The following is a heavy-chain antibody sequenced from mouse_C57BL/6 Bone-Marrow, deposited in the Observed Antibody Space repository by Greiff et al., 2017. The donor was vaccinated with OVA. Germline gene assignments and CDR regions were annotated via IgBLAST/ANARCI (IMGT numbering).Heavy chain of an antibody. CDR3: TGGYSNVYAMDY. J-gene: IGHJ4*01. CDR1: GYTFTDYE. Sequence: VQLQQSGAELVRPGASVTLSCKASGYTFTDYEMHWVRQTPVHGLEWIGAIDPETGGTSYNQKFKGRAILTADKASSTAYMELRSLTSEDSAVYYCTGGYSNVYAMDYWGQGTSVTVSS. CDR2: IDPETGGT. D-gene: IGHD2-5*01. V-gene: IGHV1-15*01.